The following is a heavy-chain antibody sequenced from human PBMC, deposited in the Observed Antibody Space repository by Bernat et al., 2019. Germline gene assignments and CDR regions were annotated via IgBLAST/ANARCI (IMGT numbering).Heavy chain of an antibody. V-gene: IGHV3-66*01. CDR1: GFTVSSNY. J-gene: IGHJ4*02. Sequence: EVQLVESGGGLVQPGGSLRLSCAASGFTVSSNYMSWVRQAPGKGLEWVSVIYSGGSTYYADSVKGRFTIARDKSKNTLYLQMNSLGAEDTAVYYCARGRGDYGSGKLDYWGQGTLVTVSS. CDR2: IYSGGST. D-gene: IGHD3-10*01. CDR3: ARGRGDYGSGKLDY.